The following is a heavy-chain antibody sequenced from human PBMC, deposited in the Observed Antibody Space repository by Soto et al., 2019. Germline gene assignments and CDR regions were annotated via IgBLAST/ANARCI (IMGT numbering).Heavy chain of an antibody. J-gene: IGHJ3*02. CDR2: IYYRGST. CDR1: GGSISSSSYY. Sequence: QLQLQESGPGLVKPSETLSLTCTVSGGSISSSSYYWGWIRQPPGKGLEWIGSIYYRGSTYYNPSLKCRVTISVCTSKKQSSLKLSSVTAADTAVYYCARHGPDDSSGLGAFDIWGQGTMVSVSS. CDR3: ARHGPDDSSGLGAFDI. V-gene: IGHV4-39*01. D-gene: IGHD3-22*01.